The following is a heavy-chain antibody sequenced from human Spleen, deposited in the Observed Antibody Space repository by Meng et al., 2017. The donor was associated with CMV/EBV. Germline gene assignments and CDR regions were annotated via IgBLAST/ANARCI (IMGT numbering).Heavy chain of an antibody. CDR2: ISSSSSYI. CDR1: GFTFSSYS. V-gene: IGHV3-21*01. J-gene: IGHJ4*02. Sequence: GESLKISCAASGFTFSSYSMNWVRQAPGKGLEWVSSISSSSSYIYYADSVKGRFTISRDNAKNSLYLQMNSLRAEDTAVYYCARKFTIFGVVLDYWGQGTLVTVS. D-gene: IGHD3-3*01. CDR3: ARKFTIFGVVLDY.